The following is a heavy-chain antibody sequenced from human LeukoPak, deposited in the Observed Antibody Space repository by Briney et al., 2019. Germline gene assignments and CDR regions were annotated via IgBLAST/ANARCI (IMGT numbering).Heavy chain of an antibody. V-gene: IGHV1-46*01. CDR2: INPSGGST. Sequence: GASVKVSCKASGYTFTGYYMHWVRQAPGQGLEWMGIINPSGGSTSYAQKFQGRVTMTRDTSTSTVYMELSSLISEDTALYHCARASPYCSGGRCYSEYYFDYWGQGTLVTVSS. J-gene: IGHJ4*02. CDR3: ARASPYCSGGRCYSEYYFDY. CDR1: GYTFTGYY. D-gene: IGHD2-15*01.